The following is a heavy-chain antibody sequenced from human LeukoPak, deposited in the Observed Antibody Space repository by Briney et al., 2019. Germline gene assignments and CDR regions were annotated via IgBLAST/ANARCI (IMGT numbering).Heavy chain of an antibody. D-gene: IGHD5-18*01. Sequence: PSETLSLTCTVSGGSISSSSYYWGWIRQPPGKGLEWIGRVYYSGTTYYNPSLKSRVTISVDTSKNQFSLKLSSVTAADTAVYYCARQGHSYGREPNFDYWGQGTLVTVSS. CDR2: VYYSGTT. J-gene: IGHJ4*02. V-gene: IGHV4-39*01. CDR1: GGSISSSSYY. CDR3: ARQGHSYGREPNFDY.